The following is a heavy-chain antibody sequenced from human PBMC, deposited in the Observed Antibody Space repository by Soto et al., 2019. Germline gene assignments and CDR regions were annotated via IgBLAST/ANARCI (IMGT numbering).Heavy chain of an antibody. CDR2: IIPILGIA. D-gene: IGHD5-18*01. V-gene: IGHV1-69*04. CDR3: ARDERAPGYSYGPVWFDP. Sequence: GASVKVSCKASGYTFTNYYIHWVRQAPGQGLEWMGRIIPILGIANYAQKFQGRVTITADKSTSTAYMELSSLRSEDTAVYYCARDERAPGYSYGPVWFDPWGQGTLVTVSS. CDR1: GYTFTNYY. J-gene: IGHJ5*02.